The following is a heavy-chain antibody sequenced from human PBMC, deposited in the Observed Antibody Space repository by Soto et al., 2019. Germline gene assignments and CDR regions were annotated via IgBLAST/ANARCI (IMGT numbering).Heavy chain of an antibody. CDR2: IWYDGSNK. CDR1: GFTFSTYA. CDR3: ARELHHSRGWRADYYYGMDV. V-gene: IGHV3-33*01. J-gene: IGHJ6*02. D-gene: IGHD6-19*01. Sequence: HPGGSLRLSCGASGFTFSTYAMHWVRQAPGKGLEWVAIIWYDGSNKYYADSVKGRFTISRDNSKNTLYLQMNSLSAEDTAVFYCARELHHSRGWRADYYYGMDVWGQGTTVTVYS.